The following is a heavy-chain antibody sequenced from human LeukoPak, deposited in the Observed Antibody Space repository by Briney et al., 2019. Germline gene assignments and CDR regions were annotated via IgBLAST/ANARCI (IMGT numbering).Heavy chain of an antibody. CDR3: TRDRGAYNLYDY. CDR2: VRSKAHGETA. Sequence: PGGSLRLSCTASGFTFGDYAMSWIRQAPGKGLEWVGFVRSKAHGETADYAASVKGRFTISRDDSKAIAYLQMNSLKTEDTAVYHCTRDRGAYNLYDYWGQGTLATVSS. CDR1: GFTFGDYA. V-gene: IGHV3-49*03. D-gene: IGHD1-1*01. J-gene: IGHJ4*02.